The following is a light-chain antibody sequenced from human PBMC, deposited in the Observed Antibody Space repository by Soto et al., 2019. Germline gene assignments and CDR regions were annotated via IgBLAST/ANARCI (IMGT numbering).Light chain of an antibody. CDR2: MAS. J-gene: IGKJ1*01. V-gene: IGKV1-5*03. CDR1: QSIYTW. CDR3: QQYVKYPVT. Sequence: DIQMTQSPSTLSASVGDRVTITCRANQSIYTWLAWYQHKPGKAPKFLIYMASSLENGVPSRFSVSGSGTEFTLTISSLQPDDFATYVCQQYVKYPVTFGQGTKVEIK.